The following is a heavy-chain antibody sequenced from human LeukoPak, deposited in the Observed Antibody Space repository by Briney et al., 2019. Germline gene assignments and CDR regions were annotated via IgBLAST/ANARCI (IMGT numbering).Heavy chain of an antibody. CDR3: ASRVGSSSWFFDY. J-gene: IGHJ4*02. CDR2: IYPGDSDT. Sequence: PGESLKISCKGSGYSFTSYWLAWVRQMPGKGLEGMGIIYPGDSDTSYSPSFKGQVTISADKSISTAYLQWSSLKASDTAMYYCASRVGSSSWFFDYWGQGTLVTVSS. CDR1: GYSFTSYW. D-gene: IGHD6-13*01. V-gene: IGHV5-51*01.